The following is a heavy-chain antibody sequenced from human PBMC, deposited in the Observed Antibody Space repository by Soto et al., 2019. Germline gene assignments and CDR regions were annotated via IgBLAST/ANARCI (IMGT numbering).Heavy chain of an antibody. Sequence: EVQLVETGGGLIQPGGSLRLSCAASGFTVSSNYMSWVRQAPGKGLEWVSVIYSGGSTYYADSVKGRFTISRDKSKNTLYLQRNSLRAEDTAVYDCARDSIAVASVYFELWGRGTLVTVSS. J-gene: IGHJ2*01. CDR2: IYSGGST. CDR1: GFTVSSNY. V-gene: IGHV3-53*02. CDR3: ARDSIAVASVYFEL. D-gene: IGHD6-19*01.